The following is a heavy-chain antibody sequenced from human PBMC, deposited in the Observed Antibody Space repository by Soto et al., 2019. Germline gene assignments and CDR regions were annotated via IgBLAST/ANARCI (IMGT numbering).Heavy chain of an antibody. CDR1: GFTFNSYA. CDR2: ISGNGGTT. Sequence: PGGSLRLSCAASGFTFNSYAMSWVRQAPGKGLEWVSLISGNGGTTNYADSVKGRFTISRDNSKKKLYLQMDSLRAEDTAVYYCARQWLSNFDYWGQGTLVTVSS. D-gene: IGHD6-19*01. CDR3: ARQWLSNFDY. V-gene: IGHV3-23*01. J-gene: IGHJ4*02.